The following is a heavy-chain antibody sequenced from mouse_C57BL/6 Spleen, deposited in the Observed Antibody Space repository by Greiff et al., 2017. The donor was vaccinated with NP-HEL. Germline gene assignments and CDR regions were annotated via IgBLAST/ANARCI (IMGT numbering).Heavy chain of an antibody. D-gene: IGHD1-1*01. Sequence: EVKLVESEGGLVQPGSSMKLSCTASGFTFSDYYMAWVRQVPEKGLEWVANINYDGSSTYYLDSLKSRFIISRDNAKNILYLQMSSLKSEDTATYYCARGDYYGSSYDYAMDYWGQGTSVTVSS. J-gene: IGHJ4*01. CDR2: INYDGSST. V-gene: IGHV5-16*01. CDR1: GFTFSDYY. CDR3: ARGDYYGSSYDYAMDY.